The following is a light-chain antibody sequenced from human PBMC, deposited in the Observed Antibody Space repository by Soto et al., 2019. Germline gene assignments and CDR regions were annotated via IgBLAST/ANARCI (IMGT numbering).Light chain of an antibody. CDR3: QEYHTTPNT. Sequence: DVVMTQSPDSLAVSLGERAAINCKSSQNLLFSSNNKNSLAWYQQKPGQPPKLLIYWASTRESGVPDRFSGSGSGTQFTHTISSLQAEDVAVYYCQEYHTTPNTFGQGTKLEIK. CDR1: QNLLFSSNNKNS. J-gene: IGKJ2*01. CDR2: WAS. V-gene: IGKV4-1*01.